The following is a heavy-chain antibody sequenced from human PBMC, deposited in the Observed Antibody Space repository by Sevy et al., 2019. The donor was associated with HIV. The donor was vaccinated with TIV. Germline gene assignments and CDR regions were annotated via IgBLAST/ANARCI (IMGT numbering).Heavy chain of an antibody. J-gene: IGHJ4*02. CDR3: AKRDLNHQFLLDY. Sequence: GSLRISCSASGFTFRRYVMHWVRQAPGKGLEGLAGLSYDGSYESFADSVRGRFTISRDNSKNTLFLQMNSLRAEDTAVYYCAKRDLNHQFLLDYWGQGTLVTVSS. V-gene: IGHV3-30*18. D-gene: IGHD2-21*01. CDR2: LSYDGSYE. CDR1: GFTFRRYV.